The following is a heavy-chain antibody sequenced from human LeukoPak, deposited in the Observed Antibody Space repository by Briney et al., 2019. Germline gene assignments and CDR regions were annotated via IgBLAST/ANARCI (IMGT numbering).Heavy chain of an antibody. V-gene: IGHV4-61*02. CDR1: GGSITSGRYY. Sequence: SETLSLTCSVSGGSITSGRYYWPWIRQPAGKGLEWIGRLYTNDNTNYDPSLESQVSISVDTSKSQFYLQLTSVTAADTAVYFCARGVVTDDYYMDVWGKGITVIVSS. CDR3: ARGVVTDDYYMDV. D-gene: IGHD2-21*02. J-gene: IGHJ6*03. CDR2: LYTNDNT.